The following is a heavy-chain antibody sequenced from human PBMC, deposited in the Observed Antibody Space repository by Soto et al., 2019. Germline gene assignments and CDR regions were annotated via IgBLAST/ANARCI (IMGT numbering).Heavy chain of an antibody. CDR1: GGSISSYY. V-gene: IGHV4-4*07. Sequence: SETVSLTCTVSGGSISSYYWSWIRQPAGKGLEWIGRIYTSGSTNYNPSLKSRVTMSVDTSKNQFSLKLSSVTAADTAVYYCARDSGSAAAGGFDYWGQGTLVTVSS. CDR3: ARDSGSAAAGGFDY. D-gene: IGHD6-13*01. CDR2: IYTSGST. J-gene: IGHJ4*02.